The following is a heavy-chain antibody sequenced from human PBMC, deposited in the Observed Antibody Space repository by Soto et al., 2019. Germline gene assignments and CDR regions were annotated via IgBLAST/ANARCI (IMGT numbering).Heavy chain of an antibody. D-gene: IGHD6-13*01. J-gene: IGHJ4*02. CDR1: GFTFSSYG. CDR2: IWYDGSNK. CDR3: ARGSIPGSSWGRRYYFDY. Sequence: PGGSLRLSCAASGFTFSSYGMHWVRQAPGKGPEGVAVIWYDGSNKYYADSVKGRFSISRDNSKNTLYVQMNRLRAEDTAVYYCARGSIPGSSWGRRYYFDYWGQGTRVTAS. V-gene: IGHV3-33*01.